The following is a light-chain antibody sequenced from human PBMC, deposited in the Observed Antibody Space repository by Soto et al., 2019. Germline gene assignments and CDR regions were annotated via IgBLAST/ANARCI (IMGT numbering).Light chain of an antibody. CDR1: QSVDSNY. CDR2: GAS. Sequence: EIVLTQSPGTLSLSPGERATLSCRASQSVDSNYLAWYQQKPGQAPSLLIYGASSRATGIPDRFSGSGSGTDFTLTISRLEPEDFAVYYCQQFGSSPMYTFGQGTKLEIK. V-gene: IGKV3-20*01. CDR3: QQFGSSPMYT. J-gene: IGKJ2*01.